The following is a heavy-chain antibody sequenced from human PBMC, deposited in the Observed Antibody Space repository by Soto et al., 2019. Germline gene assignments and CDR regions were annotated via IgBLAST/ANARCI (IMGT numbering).Heavy chain of an antibody. V-gene: IGHV3-9*01. CDR3: AKMVSYTEWGEAVAGRGEYLQH. D-gene: IGHD6-19*01. CDR1: GFTFDDYA. CDR2: ISWNSGSI. J-gene: IGHJ1*01. Sequence: GGSLRLSCAASGFTFDDYAMHWVRQAPGKGLEWVSGISWNSGSIGYADSVKGRFTISGDNAKNSLYLQMNSLRAEDTALYYCAKMVSYTEWGEAVAGRGEYLQHWGQGTLVTVSS.